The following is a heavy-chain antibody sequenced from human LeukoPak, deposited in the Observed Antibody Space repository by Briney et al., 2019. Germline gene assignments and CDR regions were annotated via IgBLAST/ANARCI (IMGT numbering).Heavy chain of an antibody. D-gene: IGHD3-22*01. Sequence: GESLRISCKGSGYSFTSHWIGWARQMPGKDLEWMAIIYPGDSDTRYSPSFQGQVTISADKSINTAYLQWSSLKASDTGIYYCARRGSSGYYFIFDYWGQGTLVTVSS. J-gene: IGHJ4*02. V-gene: IGHV5-51*01. CDR1: GYSFTSHW. CDR2: IYPGDSDT. CDR3: ARRGSSGYYFIFDY.